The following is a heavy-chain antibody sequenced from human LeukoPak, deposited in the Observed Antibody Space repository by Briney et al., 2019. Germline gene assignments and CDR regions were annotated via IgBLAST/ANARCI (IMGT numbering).Heavy chain of an antibody. D-gene: IGHD6-19*01. CDR1: GFTFSSYA. Sequence: GGSLRLSCAASGFTFSSYAMHWVRQAPGKGLEWVAVISYDGSNKYYADSVKGRSTISRDNSKNTLYLQMNSLRAEDTAVYYCARAGGSGWYSDYWGQGTLVTVSS. CDR3: ARAGGSGWYSDY. CDR2: ISYDGSNK. J-gene: IGHJ4*02. V-gene: IGHV3-30*04.